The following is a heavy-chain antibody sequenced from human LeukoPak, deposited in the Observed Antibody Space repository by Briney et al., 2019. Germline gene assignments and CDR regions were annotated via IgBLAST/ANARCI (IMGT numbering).Heavy chain of an antibody. CDR1: GFTVSSNY. J-gene: IGHJ3*02. CDR3: AGGLGYCSSTSCYGYNSGAFDI. V-gene: IGHV3-53*01. D-gene: IGHD2-2*01. CDR2: IYSGGST. Sequence: GGSLRLSSAAAGFTVSSNYMSWVRQAPGKGLEWVSVIYSGGSTYYADSVKGRFTISRDNSKNTLYLQMNSLRAEDTAVYYCAGGLGYCSSTSCYGYNSGAFDIWGQGTMVTVSS.